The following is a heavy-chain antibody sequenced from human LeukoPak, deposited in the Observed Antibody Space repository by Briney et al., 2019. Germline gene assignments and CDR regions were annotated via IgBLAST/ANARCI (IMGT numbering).Heavy chain of an antibody. D-gene: IGHD1-26*01. J-gene: IGHJ4*02. CDR3: ARSLQGTDYHIDY. V-gene: IGHV4-31*03. CDR1: GGSISSGAHY. CDR2: IYYSGST. Sequence: PSQTLPLTCTVSGGSISSGAHYWGWIRQHPGKGLEWIGYIYYSGSTYYNPSFKSRVTISVDTSKNQFSLKLSSVTAADTAVYYCARSLQGTDYHIDYSEQGNLVTVSS.